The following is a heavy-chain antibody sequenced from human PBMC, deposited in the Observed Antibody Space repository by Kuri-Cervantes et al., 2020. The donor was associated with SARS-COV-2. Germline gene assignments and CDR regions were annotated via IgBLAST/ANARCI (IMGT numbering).Heavy chain of an antibody. CDR3: ARGYYYDSSGYYKAGLDI. J-gene: IGHJ3*02. D-gene: IGHD3-22*01. Sequence: SETLSLTCTVSGGSISSSSYYWGWIRQPPGKGLEWIGSIYYSGSTYYNPSLKSRVTISVDTSKTQFSLKLSSVTAADTAVYYCARGYYYDSSGYYKAGLDIWGQGTMVTVSS. V-gene: IGHV4-39*07. CDR2: IYYSGST. CDR1: GGSISSSSYY.